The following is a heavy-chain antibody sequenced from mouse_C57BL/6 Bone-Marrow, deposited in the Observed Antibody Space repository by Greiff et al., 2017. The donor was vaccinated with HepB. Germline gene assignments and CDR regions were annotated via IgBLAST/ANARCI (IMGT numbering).Heavy chain of an antibody. CDR3: ERPASNYYGSSYWYFDV. Sequence: EVQLVESGGDLVKPGGSLKLSCAASGFTFSSYGMSWVRQTPDKRLEWVATISSGGSYTYYPDSVKGRFTISRDNAKNTLYLQMSSLKSEDTAMYYGERPASNYYGSSYWYFDVWGTGTTVTVSS. V-gene: IGHV5-6*01. D-gene: IGHD1-1*01. J-gene: IGHJ1*03. CDR1: GFTFSSYG. CDR2: ISSGGSYT.